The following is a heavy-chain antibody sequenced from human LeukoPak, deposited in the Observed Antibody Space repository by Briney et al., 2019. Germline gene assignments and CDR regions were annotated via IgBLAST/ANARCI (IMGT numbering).Heavy chain of an antibody. J-gene: IGHJ6*02. CDR3: ARHGYSSSSQVWYYYYYYGMDV. Sequence: SETLSLTCTVSGGSISSYYWSWIRQPPGKGLEWIGYIYYSGSTNYNPSLKSRVTISVDTSKNQFSLKLSSVTAADTAVYYCARHGYSSSSQVWYYYYYYGMDVRGQGTTVTVSS. D-gene: IGHD6-13*01. V-gene: IGHV4-59*08. CDR2: IYYSGST. CDR1: GGSISSYY.